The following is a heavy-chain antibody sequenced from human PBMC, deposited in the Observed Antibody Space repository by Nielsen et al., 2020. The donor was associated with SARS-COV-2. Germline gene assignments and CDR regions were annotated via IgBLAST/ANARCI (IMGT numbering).Heavy chain of an antibody. Sequence: GESLKISCAASGFTFSTYGIHWVRQAPGKGLEWVATISYDGSDEHYADSVKGRFTISRDNSKNILYLQMNSLRAEDTAVYHCAKGDYDAGGHYYKMMRYYGIDVWGQGTTVAVSS. J-gene: IGHJ6*02. CDR3: AKGDYDAGGHYYKMMRYYGIDV. V-gene: IGHV3-30*18. CDR1: GFTFSTYG. CDR2: ISYDGSDE. D-gene: IGHD4/OR15-4a*01.